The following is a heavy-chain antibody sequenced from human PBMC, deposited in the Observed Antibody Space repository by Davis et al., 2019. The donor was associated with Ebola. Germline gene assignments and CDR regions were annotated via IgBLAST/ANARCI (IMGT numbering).Heavy chain of an antibody. CDR1: GFTFSGSA. J-gene: IGHJ4*02. CDR3: ARDDRWLQWGGFDY. CDR2: IWYDGSNK. V-gene: IGHV3-33*08. D-gene: IGHD5-24*01. Sequence: GESLKISCAASGFTFSGSAMHWVRQAPGKGLEWVAVIWYDGSNKYYADSVKGRFTISRDNSKNSLYLQMNSLRAEDTAVYYCARDDRWLQWGGFDYWGQGTLVTVSS.